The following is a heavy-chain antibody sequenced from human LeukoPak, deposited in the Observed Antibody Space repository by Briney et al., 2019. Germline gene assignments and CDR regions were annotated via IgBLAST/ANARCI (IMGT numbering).Heavy chain of an antibody. Sequence: GGSLRLSCTASGFTFGDYAMNWFRQAPGKGLEWVGFIRSKTYGGTGEYAASVKGRFTISRDDSKSIAYLQMNSLKTEDTAVYYCTRVKKEMATIFYYYYYMDVWGKGATVTVSS. J-gene: IGHJ6*03. V-gene: IGHV3-49*03. D-gene: IGHD5-24*01. CDR2: IRSKTYGGTG. CDR3: TRVKKEMATIFYYYYYMDV. CDR1: GFTFGDYA.